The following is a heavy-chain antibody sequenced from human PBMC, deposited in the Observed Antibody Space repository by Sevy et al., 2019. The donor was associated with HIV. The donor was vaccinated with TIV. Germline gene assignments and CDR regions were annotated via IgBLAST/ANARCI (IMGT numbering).Heavy chain of an antibody. CDR3: ARVDDVWSGYPGDAFDI. J-gene: IGHJ3*02. V-gene: IGHV3-7*01. CDR2: IKQDGSEK. CDR1: GFTFSSYW. Sequence: GGSLRLSCAASGFTFSSYWMSWVRQAPGKGLEWVANIKQDGSEKYYVDSVKGGFTTSRDNAKNSLYLQMNSLRAEDTAVSYCARVDDVWSGYPGDAFDIWGQGTMVTVSS. D-gene: IGHD3-3*01.